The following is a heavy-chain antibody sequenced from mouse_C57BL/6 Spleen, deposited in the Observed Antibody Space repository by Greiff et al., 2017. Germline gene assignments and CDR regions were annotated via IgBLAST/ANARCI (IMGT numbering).Heavy chain of an antibody. V-gene: IGHV1-15*01. D-gene: IGHD6-1*01. CDR2: IDPETGGT. J-gene: IGHJ3*01. Sequence: VQPQQSGAELVRPGASVTLSCKASGYTFTDYEMHWVKQTPVHGLEWIGAIDPETGGTAYNQKFKGKAMLTADKSSSTAYMELRSLTSEDSAVYYCTRAETSAWFAYWGQGALVTVST. CDR3: TRAETSAWFAY. CDR1: GYTFTDYE.